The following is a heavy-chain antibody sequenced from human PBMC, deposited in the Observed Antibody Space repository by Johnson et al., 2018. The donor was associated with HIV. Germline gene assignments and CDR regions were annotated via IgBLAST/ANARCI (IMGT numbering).Heavy chain of an antibody. CDR3: AKSKLPDLVLDI. CDR2: IRYDGSNK. D-gene: IGHD4-23*01. V-gene: IGHV3-30*02. J-gene: IGHJ3*02. Sequence: QVQLVESGGGVVQPGGSLRLSCAASGFTFSSYGMHWVRQAPGKGLEWVAFIRYDGSNKYYADSVKGRFTISRDNFKNTLYLQMNSLRGEDTAVYYCAKSKLPDLVLDIWGQGTLVIVSS. CDR1: GFTFSSYG.